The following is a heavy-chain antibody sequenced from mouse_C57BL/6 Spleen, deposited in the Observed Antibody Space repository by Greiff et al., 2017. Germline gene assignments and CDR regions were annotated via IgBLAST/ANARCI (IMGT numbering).Heavy chain of an antibody. CDR1: GYAFSSYW. CDR2: IYPGDGDT. Sequence: VQLQQSGAELVKPGASVKISCKASGYAFSSYWMNWVKQRPGKGLEWIGQIYPGDGDTNYNGKFNGKATLTADKSASTAYMQLSSLTSEDSAVYVCARRAYYGSSYHYFDYWGQGTTLTVSS. J-gene: IGHJ2*01. V-gene: IGHV1-80*01. CDR3: ARRAYYGSSYHYFDY. D-gene: IGHD1-1*01.